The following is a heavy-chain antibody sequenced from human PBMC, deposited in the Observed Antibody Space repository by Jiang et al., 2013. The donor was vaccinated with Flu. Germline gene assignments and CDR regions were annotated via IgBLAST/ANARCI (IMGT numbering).Heavy chain of an antibody. D-gene: IGHD3-10*01. CDR3: ARDYRRFGEFDY. Sequence: SGAEVKEPGASVKVSCKASGYTFTTYAIYWVRQAPGQRLELMGWINAGNGNTKYSQKLQDRVTITRDTDASTVYMELTSLRSEDTAVYYCARDYRRFGEFDYWAREPWSPSPQ. CDR2: INAGNGNT. J-gene: IGHJ4*02. CDR1: GYTFTTYA. V-gene: IGHV1-3*01.